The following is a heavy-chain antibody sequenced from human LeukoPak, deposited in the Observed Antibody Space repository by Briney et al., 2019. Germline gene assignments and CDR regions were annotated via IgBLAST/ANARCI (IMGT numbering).Heavy chain of an antibody. J-gene: IGHJ4*02. CDR2: ISGSAGST. CDR3: ARIDILTGYAAVGDC. D-gene: IGHD3-9*01. V-gene: IGHV3-23*01. Sequence: GGSLRLSCAASGFTLSSYGMNWLRQAPGKGLEWVSVISGSAGSTAYADSVRGRFTISRDNSKNTLQLQLNSLRVEDTAVYYCARIDILTGYAAVGDCWGQGALVTVSS. CDR1: GFTLSSYG.